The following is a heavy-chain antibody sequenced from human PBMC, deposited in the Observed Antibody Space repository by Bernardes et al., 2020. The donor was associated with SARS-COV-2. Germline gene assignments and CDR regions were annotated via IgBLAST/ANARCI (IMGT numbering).Heavy chain of an antibody. Sequence: GGSLRLSCAASGFTFSSYAMSWVRQAPGKGLEWVANISRDGSVTYDEESVEGRLTVYSGNSKSTLYLQMNSMRAEDTAVYYCAMGGDGDTGYSSSVHFARWVWDYYGMDVWGQGTTVTVSS. J-gene: IGHJ6*02. D-gene: IGHD6-13*01. CDR3: AMGGDGDTGYSSSVHFARWVWDYYGMDV. V-gene: IGHV3-23*01. CDR1: GFTFSSYA. CDR2: ISRDGSVT.